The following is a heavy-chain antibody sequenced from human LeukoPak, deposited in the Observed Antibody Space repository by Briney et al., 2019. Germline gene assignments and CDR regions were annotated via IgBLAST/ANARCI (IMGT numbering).Heavy chain of an antibody. CDR2: IDSSGSI. J-gene: IGHJ4*02. V-gene: IGHV4-4*09. D-gene: IGHD4-17*01. CDR3: ARRRGGYGEGEFNY. Sequence: PSETLSLTCTVSGGSMSGYYWTWIRQPPGKGLEWIAYIDSSGSITYNPSLKSRVTMSIDTSKNHFSLSLTSATAADTAFYYCARRRGGYGEGEFNYWGQGTLVTVSS. CDR1: GGSMSGYY.